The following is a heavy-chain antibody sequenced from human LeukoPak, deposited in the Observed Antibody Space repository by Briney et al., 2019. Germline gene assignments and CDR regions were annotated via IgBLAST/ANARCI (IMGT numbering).Heavy chain of an antibody. V-gene: IGHV3-9*01. CDR2: ISWNSGSI. Sequence: GRSLRLSCAASGFTFDDYAMHWVRHAPGKGLEWVSGISWNSGSIGYADSVKGRFTISRDNAKNSLYLQMNSLRAEDTALYYCAKDIAPLTGVFDYWGQGTLVTVSS. CDR1: GFTFDDYA. D-gene: IGHD3-10*01. J-gene: IGHJ4*02. CDR3: AKDIAPLTGVFDY.